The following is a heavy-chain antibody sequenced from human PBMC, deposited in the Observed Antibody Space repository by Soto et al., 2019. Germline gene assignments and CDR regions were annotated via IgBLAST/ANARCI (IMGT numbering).Heavy chain of an antibody. CDR3: ARARESTIFGVVIPQGDYMDV. D-gene: IGHD3-3*01. V-gene: IGHV4-31*03. Sequence: PSETLSLTCTVSGGSISSGGYYWSWIRQHPGKGLEWIGYIYYSGSTYYNPSLKSRVTISVDTSKNQFSLKLSSVTAADTAVYYCARARESTIFGVVIPQGDYMDVWGKGTTVTVSS. CDR1: GGSISSGGYY. CDR2: IYYSGST. J-gene: IGHJ6*03.